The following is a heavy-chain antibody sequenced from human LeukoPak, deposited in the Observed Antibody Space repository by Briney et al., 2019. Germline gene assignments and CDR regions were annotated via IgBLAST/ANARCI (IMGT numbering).Heavy chain of an antibody. Sequence: GGSLRLSCAASGFTVSSNYMSWVRQAPGKGLEWVSVIYSGGSTYYADSVKGRFTISRDNSKNTLYLQMNSLRAEDTAVYYCARSFLLVTPLDYWGQGTLVTVSS. CDR1: GFTVSSNY. V-gene: IGHV3-66*01. D-gene: IGHD5-18*01. CDR3: ARSFLLVTPLDY. CDR2: IYSGGST. J-gene: IGHJ4*02.